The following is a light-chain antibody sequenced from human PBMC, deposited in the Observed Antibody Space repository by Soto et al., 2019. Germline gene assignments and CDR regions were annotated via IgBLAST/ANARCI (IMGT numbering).Light chain of an antibody. Sequence: QSALTQPASVSGSPGQSITISCTGTSSGVGGYNYVSWYQQHPGIAPKLLIYGVTNRPSGVSTRFSGSKSGNTASLTISGLQAEDEADYHCSSYTSASTLLYLFGTGPKLTVL. CDR2: GVT. J-gene: IGLJ1*01. V-gene: IGLV2-14*01. CDR1: SSGVGGYNY. CDR3: SSYTSASTLLYL.